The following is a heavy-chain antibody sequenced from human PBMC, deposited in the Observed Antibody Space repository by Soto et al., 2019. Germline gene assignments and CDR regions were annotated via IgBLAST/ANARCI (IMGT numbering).Heavy chain of an antibody. CDR1: GLPSSSYA. V-gene: IGHV3-30-3*01. Sequence: GGTMRLPCAPSGLPSSSYAMEWVRQAPGKGMAWVAVISYDGSNKYYAASVKGRFTISRDNSKNTLYLKMSSLRAEDTALYYWALSQALEIPWVIDV. J-gene: IGHJ6*01. CDR2: ISYDGSNK. D-gene: IGHD1-1*01. CDR3: ALSQALEIPWVIDV.